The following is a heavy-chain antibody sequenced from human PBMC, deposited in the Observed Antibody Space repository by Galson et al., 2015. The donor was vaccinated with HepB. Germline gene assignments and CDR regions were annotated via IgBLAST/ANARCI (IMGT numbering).Heavy chain of an antibody. Sequence: SLRLSCAASGFTFSDYVMHWVRQAPGKGLECVALISNDGSNKYYADSVKGRFSISRDNSKNTVYLQMNSLRPEDTAIYHCARYSSTYYYHPGHFDYWGQGALSPSPQ. D-gene: IGHD3-22*01. CDR1: GFTFSDYV. V-gene: IGHV3-30*04. J-gene: IGHJ4*02. CDR3: ARYSSTYYYHPGHFDY. CDR2: ISNDGSNK.